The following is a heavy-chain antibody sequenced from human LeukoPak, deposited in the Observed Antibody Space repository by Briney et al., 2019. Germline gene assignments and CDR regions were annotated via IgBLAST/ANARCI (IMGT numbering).Heavy chain of an antibody. CDR2: ISGDGDST. Sequence: GGSLRLSCAASGFTFGNYGMSWVRQAPGKGLEWVSAISGDGDSTFYADSVKGRFTISRDTAKNTLYLQMNSLRAEDTAVYYCARDRVYSSSWYVGYYYYGMDVWGQGTTVTVSS. D-gene: IGHD6-13*01. CDR1: GFTFGNYG. V-gene: IGHV3-23*01. CDR3: ARDRVYSSSWYVGYYYYGMDV. J-gene: IGHJ6*02.